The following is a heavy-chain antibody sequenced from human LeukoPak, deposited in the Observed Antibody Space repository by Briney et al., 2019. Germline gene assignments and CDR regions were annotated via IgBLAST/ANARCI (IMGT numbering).Heavy chain of an antibody. J-gene: IGHJ4*02. V-gene: IGHV1-46*01. CDR3: AIIRGGYYFDY. CDR2: INPSGGST. CDR1: GYTFTSYG. Sequence: ASVKVSCKASGYTFTSYGISWVRQAPGQGLEWMGIINPSGGSTSYAQKFQGRVTMTRDTSTSTVYMELSSLRSDDTAVYYCAIIRGGYYFDYWGQGTLVTVSS. D-gene: IGHD3-16*01.